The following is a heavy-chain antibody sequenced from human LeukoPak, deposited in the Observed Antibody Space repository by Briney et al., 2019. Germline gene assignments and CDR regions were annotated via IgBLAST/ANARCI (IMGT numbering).Heavy chain of an antibody. CDR2: IYYSGST. CDR3: ARVADCTNGVCYSDYYYYMDV. D-gene: IGHD2-8*01. Sequence: SETLSLTCTVSGGSISSYYWSWIRQPPGKGLEWIGYIYYSGSTNYNPSLKSRVTISVDPSKNQFSLKLSSVTAADTAVYYCARVADCTNGVCYSDYYYYMDVWGKGTTVTVSS. CDR1: GGSISSYY. J-gene: IGHJ6*03. V-gene: IGHV4-59*13.